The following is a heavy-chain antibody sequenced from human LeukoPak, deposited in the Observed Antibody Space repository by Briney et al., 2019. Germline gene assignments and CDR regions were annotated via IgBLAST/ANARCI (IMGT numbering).Heavy chain of an antibody. J-gene: IGHJ4*02. Sequence: GRSLRLSCAASGFTYSHYGMHWVRQAPGKGLERVAVIWSDATEKYYGDAVKGRFTISRDNSRNTLYLQMNSLRAEDTAVYYCAKDAQRGFDYSNSLEYWGQGTLVTVSS. CDR2: IWSDATEK. CDR1: GFTYSHYG. CDR3: AKDAQRGFDYSNSLEY. V-gene: IGHV3-33*06. D-gene: IGHD4-11*01.